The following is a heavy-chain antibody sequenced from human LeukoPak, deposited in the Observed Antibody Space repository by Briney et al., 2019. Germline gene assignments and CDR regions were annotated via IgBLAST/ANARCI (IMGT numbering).Heavy chain of an antibody. CDR3: ARSRLWSPRDAFDI. V-gene: IGHV1-46*01. CDR1: GYTFTNYY. D-gene: IGHD3-16*01. CDR2: INPSGGST. Sequence: ASVKVSCKASGYTFTNYYVHWVRQAPGQGLEWMGMINPSGGSTTYAQKFQGRVTMTRDMSTSTVYMELSSLRSEDTAVYYCARSRLWSPRDAFDIWGQGKMVTVSS. J-gene: IGHJ3*02.